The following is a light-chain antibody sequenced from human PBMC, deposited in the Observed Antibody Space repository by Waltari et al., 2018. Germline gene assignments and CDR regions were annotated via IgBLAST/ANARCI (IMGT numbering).Light chain of an antibody. CDR1: SSNIGASSY. V-gene: IGLV1-40*01. J-gene: IGLJ3*02. CDR2: GDS. CDR3: QSYDRGLSAWV. Sequence: QSLLTQPPSVSGAPGQRVTISCTGSSSNIGASSYVPWYQQLPGTAPKLLIFGDSIRSSGVPDRFSASKSASSASLAIAGLQAEDEADYYCQSYDRGLSAWVFGGGTKLIV.